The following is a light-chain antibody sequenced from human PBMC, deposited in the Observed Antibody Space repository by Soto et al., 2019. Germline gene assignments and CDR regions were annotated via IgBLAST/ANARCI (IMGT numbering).Light chain of an antibody. V-gene: IGKV3-15*01. CDR2: GAS. CDR1: QSVSNN. CDR3: QQYNNWWT. J-gene: IGKJ1*01. Sequence: EIVMTQSPATLSVSPGERVTLSCRASQSVSNNLAWYQKKPGQAPRLLIYGASTRATGIPARFSGSGSGTAFTLTISSLQSEDFAFYYCQQYNNWWTFGQGTRVDIK.